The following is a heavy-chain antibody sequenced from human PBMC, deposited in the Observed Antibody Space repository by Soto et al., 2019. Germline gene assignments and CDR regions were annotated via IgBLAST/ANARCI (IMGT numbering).Heavy chain of an antibody. Sequence: ASVKVSCKSSGGIFSNSAISWVRQAPGQGLEWMGWISAYNGNRNYVQKLQGRVTMTADTSTSTAYMELRSLRSDDAAVYYCARLYCISTSCYLGMDVWGQGTTVTVSS. D-gene: IGHD2-2*01. J-gene: IGHJ6*02. V-gene: IGHV1-18*01. CDR1: GGIFSNSA. CDR2: ISAYNGNR. CDR3: ARLYCISTSCYLGMDV.